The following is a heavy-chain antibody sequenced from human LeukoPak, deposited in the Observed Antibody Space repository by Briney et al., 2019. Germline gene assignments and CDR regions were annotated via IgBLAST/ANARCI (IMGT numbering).Heavy chain of an antibody. Sequence: PGGSLRLSCVGSGFTFSDYWMSWDRQAPGKGLEWVANIKQDGSEKDYVDALKGRFTISRDNAKNSLYLQMNSLRAEDTAVYYCARWLELMRNFDWWGQGTLVTVSS. CDR1: GFTFSDYW. CDR3: ARWLELMRNFDW. J-gene: IGHJ4*02. V-gene: IGHV3-7*01. CDR2: IKQDGSEK. D-gene: IGHD5-24*01.